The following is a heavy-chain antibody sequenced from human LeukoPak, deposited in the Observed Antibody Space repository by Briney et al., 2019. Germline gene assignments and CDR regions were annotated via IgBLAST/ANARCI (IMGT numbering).Heavy chain of an antibody. D-gene: IGHD4-17*01. J-gene: IGHJ4*02. CDR3: ARGLTTETTIWDY. CDR2: IYYRGST. V-gene: IGHV4-61*01. CDR1: GGSVSSGISY. Sequence: SETLSLTCSVSGGSVSSGISYWSWIRQPPGKGLEWIGNIYYRGSTNYNPSLKSRVTISVDTSKNQFSLKLSSVTAADTAVYYCARGLTTETTIWDYWGQGTLVTVSS.